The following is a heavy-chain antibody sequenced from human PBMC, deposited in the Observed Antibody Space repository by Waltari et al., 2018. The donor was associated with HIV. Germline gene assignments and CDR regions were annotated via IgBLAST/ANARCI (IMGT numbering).Heavy chain of an antibody. CDR1: GSTFSSYW. CDR2: IKQDGSEK. D-gene: IGHD3-9*01. V-gene: IGHV3-7*01. Sequence: EVKLVESGGGLVQPGGSLRLSCADSGSTFSSYWMSWVRQAPGKGLEWVANIKQDGSEKYYVDSVKGRFTISRDNAKNSLYLQMNSLRAEDTAVYYCARFDPFTVDYWGQGTLVTVSS. CDR3: ARFDPFTVDY. J-gene: IGHJ4*02.